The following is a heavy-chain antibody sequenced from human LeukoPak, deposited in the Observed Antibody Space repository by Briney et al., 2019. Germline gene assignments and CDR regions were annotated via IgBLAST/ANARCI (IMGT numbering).Heavy chain of an antibody. V-gene: IGHV4-59*01. CDR1: GGSISSYY. D-gene: IGHD3-22*01. CDR3: ARQSISGSSLSYFDY. Sequence: SETVSLTCTVSGGSISSYYWGWTRQPPGKGLEWIGNIYDSGSTNYNPSLKSRVTISVDTSKNQCSLKLSSVTAADTAVYYCARQSISGSSLSYFDYWGQETLVNVSS. J-gene: IGHJ4*02. CDR2: IYDSGST.